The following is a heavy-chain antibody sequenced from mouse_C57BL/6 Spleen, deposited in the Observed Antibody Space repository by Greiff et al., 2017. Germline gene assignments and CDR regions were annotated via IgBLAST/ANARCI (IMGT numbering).Heavy chain of an antibody. CDR2: ISDGGSYT. CDR1: GFTFSSYA. D-gene: IGHD1-1*01. Sequence: VQLKESGGGLVKPGGSLKLSCAASGFTFSSYAMSWVRQTPEKRLEWVATISDGGSYTYYPDNVKGRFTISRDNAKNNLYLQMSHLKSEDTAMYYCARSPYYYGSSSFAYWGQGTLVTVSA. V-gene: IGHV5-4*01. CDR3: ARSPYYYGSSSFAY. J-gene: IGHJ3*01.